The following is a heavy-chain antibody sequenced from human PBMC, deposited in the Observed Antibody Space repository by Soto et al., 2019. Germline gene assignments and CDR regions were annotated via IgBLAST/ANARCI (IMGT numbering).Heavy chain of an antibody. CDR2: IIPIFGTA. D-gene: IGHD3-10*01. V-gene: IGHV1-69*13. CDR3: SRQNYGSGSYFGSLDYYYYYMDV. Sequence: ASVKVSCKASGGTFSSYAISWVRQAPGQGLEWMGGIIPIFGTANYAQKFQGRVPITADESTSTAYMELSSLRAEDTAVYYCSRQNYGSGSYFGSLDYYYYYMDVWGKGTTVTVSS. J-gene: IGHJ6*03. CDR1: GGTFSSYA.